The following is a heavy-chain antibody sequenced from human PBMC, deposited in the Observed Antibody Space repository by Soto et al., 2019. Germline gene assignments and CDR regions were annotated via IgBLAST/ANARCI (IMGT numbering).Heavy chain of an antibody. CDR2: IYHSGST. CDR1: GYSISSGYY. J-gene: IGHJ3*02. D-gene: IGHD3-10*01. Sequence: SETLSLTCSVSGYSISSGYYWGWIRQPPGKGLEWIGTIYHSGSTYYSSSLKSRVTISLDTSKNQFSLKMRSPTAADTAVYFCARDAPTMVRGVMAAFDIWGQGTMVTVSS. CDR3: ARDAPTMVRGVMAAFDI. V-gene: IGHV4-38-2*02.